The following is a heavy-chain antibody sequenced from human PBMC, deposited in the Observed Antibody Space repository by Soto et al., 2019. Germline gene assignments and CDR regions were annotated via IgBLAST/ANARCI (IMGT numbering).Heavy chain of an antibody. V-gene: IGHV3-23*01. CDR1: GGMFSSYV. CDR3: AKDKTPITLVGGVMDFAYHYAMDV. J-gene: IGHJ6*02. D-gene: IGHD3-10*01. Sequence: EVQLLESGGGLVQPGGSLRLSCEASGGMFSSYVMNWVRQAPGKGLEWVSGISGTGGSTKYADSVQGRFTISRDSSRNTLYLQMNSLRPDDTAVYYCAKDKTPITLVGGVMDFAYHYAMDVWGHGTTVTVSS. CDR2: ISGTGGST.